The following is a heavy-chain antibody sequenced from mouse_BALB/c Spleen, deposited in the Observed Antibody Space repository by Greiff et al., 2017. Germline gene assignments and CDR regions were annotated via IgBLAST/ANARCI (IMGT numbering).Heavy chain of an antibody. CDR2: ISSGSSTI. CDR1: GFTFSSFG. J-gene: IGHJ4*01. V-gene: IGHV5-17*02. CDR3: ARGGNYYAMDY. Sequence: EVKLVESGGGLVQPGGSRKLSCAASGFTFSSFGMHWVRQAPEKGLEWVAYISSGSSTINYADTVKGRFTISRDNPKNTLFLQMTSLRSEDTAVYYCARGGNYYAMDYWGQGTSVTVSS. D-gene: IGHD1-1*02.